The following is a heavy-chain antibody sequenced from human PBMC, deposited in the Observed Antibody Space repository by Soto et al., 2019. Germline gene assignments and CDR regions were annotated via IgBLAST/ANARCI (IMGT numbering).Heavy chain of an antibody. V-gene: IGHV3-23*01. J-gene: IGHJ3*02. D-gene: IGHD2-15*01. CDR1: GFTFSSYA. CDR3: AKDLSIVVVVAATRGRDAFDI. Sequence: GGSLRLSCAASGFTFSSYAMSWVRQAPGKGLEWVSAISGSGGSTYYADSVKGRFTISRDNSKNTLYLQMNSLRAEDTAVYYCAKDLSIVVVVAATRGRDAFDIWGQGTMVTVSS. CDR2: ISGSGGST.